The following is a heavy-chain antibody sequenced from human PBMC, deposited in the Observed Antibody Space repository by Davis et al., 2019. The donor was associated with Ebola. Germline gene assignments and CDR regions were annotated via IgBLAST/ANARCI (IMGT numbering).Heavy chain of an antibody. CDR1: GFTFSDYY. CDR3: ARSDSSGYYY. CDR2: ISSSGSTI. J-gene: IGHJ4*02. Sequence: GESLKISCAASGFTFSDYYMSWIRQAPGKGLEWVSYISSSGSTIYYADSVKGRFTISRDNAKNSLYLQMNSLRAEDTAVYYCARSDSSGYYYWGQGTLVTVSS. V-gene: IGHV3-11*01. D-gene: IGHD3-22*01.